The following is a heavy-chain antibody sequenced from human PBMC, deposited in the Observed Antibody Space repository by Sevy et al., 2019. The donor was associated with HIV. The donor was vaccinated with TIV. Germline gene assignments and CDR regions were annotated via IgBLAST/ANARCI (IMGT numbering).Heavy chain of an antibody. J-gene: IGHJ5*02. CDR2: ICSSGSSI. D-gene: IGHD6-19*01. CDR1: GFTFSSFS. V-gene: IGHV3-48*01. Sequence: GGSLRLSCAASGFTFSSFSMNWVRQAPGKTLEWISYICSSGSSIYYADSVKGRFTISRDNSKNTLYLQMNSLRAEDTAVYYCAKDRQVAVAGFWFDPWGQGTLVTVSS. CDR3: AKDRQVAVAGFWFDP.